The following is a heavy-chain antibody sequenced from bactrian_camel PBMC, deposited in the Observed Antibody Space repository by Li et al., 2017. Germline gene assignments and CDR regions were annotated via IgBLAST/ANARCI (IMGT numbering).Heavy chain of an antibody. CDR2: IDRDGIT. V-gene: IGHV3S53*01. CDR3: VADPSVFPVCRIGVMRMDY. J-gene: IGHJ4*01. Sequence: HVQLVESGGGSVQPGGSLRLSCAVSGFTFSRYCMGWFRQAPGKQREGVAGIDRDGITSYADSVKGRFTISQDNAKNTLYLQMNSLKPEDTAMYYCVADPSVFPVCRIGVMRMDYRGQGTQVTVS. CDR1: GFTFSRYC.